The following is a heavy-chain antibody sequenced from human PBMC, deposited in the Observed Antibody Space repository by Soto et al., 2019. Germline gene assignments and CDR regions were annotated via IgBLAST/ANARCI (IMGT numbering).Heavy chain of an antibody. CDR2: MNPNSGNT. CDR1: GYTFTSYD. V-gene: IGHV1-8*01. Sequence: GASVKVSCKASGYTFTSYDINWVRQATGQGLEWMGWMNPNSGNTGYAQKFQGRVTMTRNTSISTAYMELSSLRPEDTAVYYCAGGSVVGMAAAGTGYWGQGTLVTVSS. CDR3: AGGSVVGMAAAGTGY. J-gene: IGHJ4*02. D-gene: IGHD6-13*01.